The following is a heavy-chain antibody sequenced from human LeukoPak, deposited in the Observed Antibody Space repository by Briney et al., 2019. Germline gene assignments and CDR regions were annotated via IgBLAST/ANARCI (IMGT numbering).Heavy chain of an antibody. V-gene: IGHV3-30*03. CDR1: GFSFSSYG. CDR3: ARGLYYYDSSGDYYFDY. D-gene: IGHD3-22*01. Sequence: GGSLRLSCAASGFSFSSYGMHWVRQAPGKGLEWVAVISYDGSNKYYADSVKGRFTISRDNSKNTLYLQMNSLRAEDTAVYYCARGLYYYDSSGDYYFDYWGQGTLVTVSS. J-gene: IGHJ4*02. CDR2: ISYDGSNK.